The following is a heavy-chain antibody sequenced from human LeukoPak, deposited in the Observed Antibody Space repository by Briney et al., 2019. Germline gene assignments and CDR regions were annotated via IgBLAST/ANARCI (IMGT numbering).Heavy chain of an antibody. V-gene: IGHV4-61*08. CDR3: ARDKRYGENDY. CDR2: IYYSGST. J-gene: IGHJ4*02. D-gene: IGHD4-17*01. Sequence: SETLSITCTVSGGSISSGGYYWSWIRQHPRKGLEWIGYIYYSGSTNYNPSLKSRVTMSVDTSKNQFSLKLSSVTAADTAVYYCARDKRYGENDYWGQGTLVTVSS. CDR1: GGSISSGGYY.